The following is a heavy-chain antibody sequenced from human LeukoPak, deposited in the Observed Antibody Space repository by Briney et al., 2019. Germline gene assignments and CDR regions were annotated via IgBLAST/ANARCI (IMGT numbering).Heavy chain of an antibody. J-gene: IGHJ4*02. Sequence: SETLSLTCTVSGGSIRSSSYYWGWIRQPPGKGLEWIGSIYYSGSTYYNPSLKSRVTISVDTSKNQFSLRLSSVTAADTAVYYCARDQGAMVPPQPPDYWGQGTLVTVSS. CDR1: GGSIRSSSYY. CDR3: ARDQGAMVPPQPPDY. CDR2: IYYSGST. V-gene: IGHV4-39*07. D-gene: IGHD5-18*01.